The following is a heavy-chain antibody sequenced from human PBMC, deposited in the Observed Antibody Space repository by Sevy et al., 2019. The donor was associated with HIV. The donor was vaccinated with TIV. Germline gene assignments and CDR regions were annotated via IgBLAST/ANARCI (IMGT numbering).Heavy chain of an antibody. D-gene: IGHD3-9*01. CDR2: IYYSGNT. Sequence: SETLSLTCSVSGGSITNPDYNWSWIRQPPGKGLKWIGYIYYSGNTYYSPSLKSRVLLSIDTSKNQFSLSVNSVTSADTAVYYSARVTGPFGWSDPWGQGTLVTVSS. CDR3: ARVTGPFGWSDP. V-gene: IGHV4-30-4*01. CDR1: GGSITNPDYN. J-gene: IGHJ5*02.